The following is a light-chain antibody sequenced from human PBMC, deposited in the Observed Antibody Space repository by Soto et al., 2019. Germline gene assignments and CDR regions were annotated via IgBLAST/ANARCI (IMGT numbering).Light chain of an antibody. CDR3: QQRSNWPIT. J-gene: IGKJ5*01. CDR1: QSVSSY. Sequence: EIVLTQSPATLSLSPGERATLSCRASQSVSSYLAWYQQKPGQAPRLLIYDASSRATGIPARFSGSGSGTDFTLTISSLEPKDFAVYYCQQRSNWPITFGQGTRLEIK. V-gene: IGKV3-11*01. CDR2: DAS.